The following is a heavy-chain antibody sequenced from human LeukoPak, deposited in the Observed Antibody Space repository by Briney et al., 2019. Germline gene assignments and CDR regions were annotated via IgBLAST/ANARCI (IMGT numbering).Heavy chain of an antibody. CDR2: IYYSGST. D-gene: IGHD1-7*01. Sequence: SETLSLTCTVSGGSISSYYWSSIRQPPGKGLEWIGYIYYSGSTNYNPSLKSRVTISVDTSKNQFSLKLSSVTAADTAVYYCARVVWNYWFDPWGQGTLVTVSS. CDR3: ARVVWNYWFDP. CDR1: GGSISSYY. J-gene: IGHJ5*02. V-gene: IGHV4-59*01.